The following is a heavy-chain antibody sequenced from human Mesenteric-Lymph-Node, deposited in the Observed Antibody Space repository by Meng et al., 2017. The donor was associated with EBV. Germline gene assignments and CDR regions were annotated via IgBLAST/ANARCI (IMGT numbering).Heavy chain of an antibody. D-gene: IGHD6-13*01. J-gene: IGHJ4*02. V-gene: IGHV1-18*01. CDR3: AREGPATAPFY. Sequence: QVHLVQAGPEMKKPGTSVKVSCKTSGYTFTTYGINWVRQAPGQGLEWMGWVSASKGYTNYAQKVQGRVTMTTDSSINTAYMDLSGLTSDDTAMYFCAREGPATAPFYWGQGTLVTVSS. CDR2: VSASKGYT. CDR1: GYTFTTYG.